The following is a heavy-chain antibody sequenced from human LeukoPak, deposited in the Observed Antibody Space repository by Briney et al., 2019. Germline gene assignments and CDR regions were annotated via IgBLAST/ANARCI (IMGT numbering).Heavy chain of an antibody. CDR2: IYYTGST. V-gene: IGHV4-39*01. J-gene: IGHJ4*02. D-gene: IGHD6-6*01. CDR1: GGSISSSSYY. Sequence: SETLSLTCTVSGGSISSSSYYWGWIRQPPGEGLEWTGSIYYTGSTYYSPSLKSRVTISADTSKNEFSLKLSPVTAADTAVYYCTSEISSASNYWGQGTLVTVSS. CDR3: TSEISSASNY.